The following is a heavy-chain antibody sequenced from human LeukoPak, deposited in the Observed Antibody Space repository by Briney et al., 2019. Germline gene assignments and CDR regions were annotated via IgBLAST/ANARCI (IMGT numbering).Heavy chain of an antibody. CDR3: AREQGQVPGPLVVAGTYYFDY. Sequence: ASVKVSCKASGYTFTGNHIHWVRRAPGQGLEWMGIVNPSGRSTNYAHNFQGRVTMTSDTSTSTVYMELRSLRSEDTAVYYCAREQGQVPGPLVVAGTYYFDYWGEATLVTVSS. V-gene: IGHV1-46*01. J-gene: IGHJ4*02. D-gene: IGHD2-15*01. CDR2: VNPSGRST. CDR1: GYTFTGNH.